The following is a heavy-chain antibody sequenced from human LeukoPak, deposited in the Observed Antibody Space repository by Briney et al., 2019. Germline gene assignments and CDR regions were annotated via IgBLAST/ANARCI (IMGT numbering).Heavy chain of an antibody. J-gene: IGHJ4*02. CDR2: IKQDESEK. V-gene: IGHV3-7*01. CDR3: ARLCTSGYCVPVGDY. Sequence: PGGSLRLSCAASGFTFSNYWMNWVRQAPGKGLEWVANIKQDESEKYYVDSVKGRFTISRDNAKDSLYLQMNSLSAEDTAVYYCARLCTSGYCVPVGDYWGQGTLVTVSS. CDR1: GFTFSNYW. D-gene: IGHD3-22*01.